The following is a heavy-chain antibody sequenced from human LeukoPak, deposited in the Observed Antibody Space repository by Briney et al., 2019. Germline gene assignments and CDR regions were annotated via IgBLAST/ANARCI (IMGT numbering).Heavy chain of an antibody. Sequence: GESLKISCKASGYTFTSYWIGWVRQMPGKGLEWMGIIYPADSETRYNPSFQGQVTITADKSISTAYLQWSSLKASDTAMYYCARRYCSGGSCYHFDYWGQGTLVTVSS. CDR2: IYPADSET. V-gene: IGHV5-51*01. CDR1: GYTFTSYW. J-gene: IGHJ4*02. CDR3: ARRYCSGGSCYHFDY. D-gene: IGHD2-15*01.